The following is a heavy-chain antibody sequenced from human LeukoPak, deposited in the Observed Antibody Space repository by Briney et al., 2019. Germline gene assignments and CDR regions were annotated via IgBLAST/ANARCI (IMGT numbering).Heavy chain of an antibody. J-gene: IGHJ4*02. V-gene: IGHV1-2*02. CDR1: GYTFTDYY. D-gene: IGHD5-18*01. Sequence: GASVKVSRKASGYTFTDYYMYWVRQAPGQGLECMGWIYPNSGGTNYAQKFQGRVTMTRDASISTAYMELTSLTFDDTAVYYCARDGDAVMVDFDYWGQGTLVTVSS. CDR2: IYPNSGGT. CDR3: ARDGDAVMVDFDY.